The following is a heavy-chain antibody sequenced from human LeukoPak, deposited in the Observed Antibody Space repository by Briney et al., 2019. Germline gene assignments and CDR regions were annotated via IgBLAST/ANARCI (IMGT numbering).Heavy chain of an antibody. CDR2: IYYSGST. CDR1: GGSISDSY. J-gene: IGHJ5*02. D-gene: IGHD2-2*01. V-gene: IGHV4-31*03. CDR3: ARGRVYCSSTSCYPLEANWFDP. Sequence: SSETLSLTCTVSGGSISDSYWSWIRQHPGKGLEWIGYIYYSGSTYYNPSLKSRVTISVDASKNQFSLKLSSVTAADTAVYYCARGRVYCSSTSCYPLEANWFDPWGQGTLVTVSS.